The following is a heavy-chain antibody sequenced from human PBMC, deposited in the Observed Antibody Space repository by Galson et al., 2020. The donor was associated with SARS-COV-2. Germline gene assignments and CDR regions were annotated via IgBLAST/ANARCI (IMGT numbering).Heavy chain of an antibody. CDR3: AKEGGSYAYYYYGMDD. CDR2: ISYDGSNK. J-gene: IGHJ6*02. D-gene: IGHD3-16*01. Sequence: GESLKISCAASGFTFSSYGMHWVRQAPGKGLEWVALISYDGSNKYYGDSVKGRITISRDNSKNSLYLQVNSLRAEDTAVYYCAKEGGSYAYYYYGMDDWGLGTTVTVSS. CDR1: GFTFSSYG. V-gene: IGHV3-30*18.